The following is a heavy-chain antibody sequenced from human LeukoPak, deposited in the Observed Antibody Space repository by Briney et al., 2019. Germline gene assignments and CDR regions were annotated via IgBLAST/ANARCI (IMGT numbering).Heavy chain of an antibody. Sequence: GGSLRLSCAASGFTFSSYAMHWVRQAPGKGLEWVAVISYDGSNKYYADSVKGRFTISRDNSKNTLYLQMNSLRAEDTAVYYCAKGGTWGSYRYITPYYFDYWGQGTLVTVSS. CDR1: GFTFSSYA. V-gene: IGHV3-30-3*01. D-gene: IGHD3-16*02. J-gene: IGHJ4*02. CDR2: ISYDGSNK. CDR3: AKGGTWGSYRYITPYYFDY.